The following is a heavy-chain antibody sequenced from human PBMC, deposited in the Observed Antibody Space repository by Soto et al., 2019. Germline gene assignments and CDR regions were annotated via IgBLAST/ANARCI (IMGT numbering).Heavy chain of an antibody. V-gene: IGHV3-74*01. CDR1: GFTFSTYW. J-gene: IGHJ5*02. CDR2: INSDGSTT. CDR3: ATVGTGSYNWLDP. Sequence: EVQLVESGGGLVQPGGSLRLSCAASGFTFSTYWMHWVRQAPGKGLVWVSCINSDGSTTTYADSVKGRFTISRDNAKNTLYLQMTSLRAEDTAVYFCATVGTGSYNWLDPWGQGTLVTVSS. D-gene: IGHD1-26*01.